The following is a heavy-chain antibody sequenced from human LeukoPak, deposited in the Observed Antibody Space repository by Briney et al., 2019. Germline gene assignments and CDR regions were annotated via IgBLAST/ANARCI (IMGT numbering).Heavy chain of an antibody. CDR3: ARGNGPDSRGWYPLVY. D-gene: IGHD6-19*01. Sequence: GGSLRLSCAASGFTFSSYAMHWVRQAPGKGLDWVAVISYDGSDKYYADSVKGRFTISRDNSKNTLYLQMNSLRAEDTAVYYCARGNGPDSRGWYPLVYWGQGTLVPVSS. J-gene: IGHJ4*02. V-gene: IGHV3-30*04. CDR1: GFTFSSYA. CDR2: ISYDGSDK.